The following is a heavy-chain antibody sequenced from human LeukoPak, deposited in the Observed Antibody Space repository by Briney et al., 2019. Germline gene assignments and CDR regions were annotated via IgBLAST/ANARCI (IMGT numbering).Heavy chain of an antibody. CDR2: IYYSGST. CDR3: ARDRYDFWSGYHDY. Sequence: SETLSLTCTVSGGSISSYYWSWIRQPPGRGLEWIGYIYYSGSTNYNPSLKSRVTISVDTSKNQFSLKLSSVTAADTAVYYCARDRYDFWSGYHDYWGQGTLVTVSS. D-gene: IGHD3-3*01. CDR1: GGSISSYY. V-gene: IGHV4-59*01. J-gene: IGHJ4*02.